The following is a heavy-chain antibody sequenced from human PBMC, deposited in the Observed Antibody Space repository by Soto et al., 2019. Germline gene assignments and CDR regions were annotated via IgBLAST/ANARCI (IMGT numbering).Heavy chain of an antibody. CDR3: AKVTPPPTVTSLFYFDY. V-gene: IGHV3-23*01. CDR1: GFTFSSYA. Sequence: PGGSLRLSCAASGFTFSSYAMSWVRQAPGKGLEWVSAISGSGGSTYYADSAKGRFTISRDNSKNTLYLQMNSLRAEDTAVYYCAKVTPPPTVTSLFYFDYWGQGTLVTVSS. J-gene: IGHJ4*02. CDR2: ISGSGGST. D-gene: IGHD4-17*01.